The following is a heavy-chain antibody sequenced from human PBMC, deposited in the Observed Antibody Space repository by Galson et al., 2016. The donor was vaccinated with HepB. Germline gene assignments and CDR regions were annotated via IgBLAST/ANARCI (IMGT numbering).Heavy chain of an antibody. V-gene: IGHV3-30*18. J-gene: IGHJ3*01. D-gene: IGHD5-12*01. Sequence: LRLSCAVSGFSFSDYAMHWVRQAPGKGLECVAVISYDGRDKYYAGSVRGRFTISRDNSKNTLDLQMNSLRPEETALYYCAKDREWLRYTSDGIDVWGQGTTVTFSS. CDR3: AKDREWLRYTSDGIDV. CDR1: GFSFSDYA. CDR2: ISYDGRDK.